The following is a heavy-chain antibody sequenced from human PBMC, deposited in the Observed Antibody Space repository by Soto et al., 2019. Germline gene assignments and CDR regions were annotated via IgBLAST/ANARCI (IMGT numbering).Heavy chain of an antibody. Sequence: PSETLSLTCSVSGASISSYYYTWIRQTPGKGLEWIGYIYYSGKTHYNPSVESRVTMSVDTSKSQVTLKLSSVTAVDTAVYYCTQKRDGKNPFDSWGQGTLVTVSS. CDR3: TQKRDGKNPFDS. V-gene: IGHV4-59*04. J-gene: IGHJ4*02. CDR1: GASISSYY. CDR2: IYYSGKT.